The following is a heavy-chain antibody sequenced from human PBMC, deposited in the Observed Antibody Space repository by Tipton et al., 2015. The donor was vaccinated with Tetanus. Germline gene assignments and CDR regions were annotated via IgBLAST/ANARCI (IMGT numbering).Heavy chain of an antibody. J-gene: IGHJ3*02. CDR2: IYYSGST. V-gene: IGHV4-39*01. Sequence: TLSLTCTVSGGSISSSSYYWGWIRQPPGKGLEWIGSIYYSGSTYYNPSLKSRVTISVDTSKNQFSLKLSSVTAADTAVYYCASGGTTRGAFDIWGQGTMVTVSS. CDR1: GGSISSSSYY. D-gene: IGHD1-1*01. CDR3: ASGGTTRGAFDI.